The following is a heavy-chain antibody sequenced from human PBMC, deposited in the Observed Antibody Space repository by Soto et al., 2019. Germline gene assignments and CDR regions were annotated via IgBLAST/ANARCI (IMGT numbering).Heavy chain of an antibody. CDR2: IIRIFGTE. CDR3: ARDRIAGSKYYYGMDV. D-gene: IGHD6-13*01. Sequence: QVQLVQSGAEVKKPGSSVRVSCKASGGTFSSYAISWVRQAPGQGLEWMGGIIRIFGTENYAQKFQGRVKITADASTSTAYMELSSLRSEATAVYYCARDRIAGSKYYYGMDVWGQGTTVTVSS. CDR1: GGTFSSYA. V-gene: IGHV1-69*01. J-gene: IGHJ6*02.